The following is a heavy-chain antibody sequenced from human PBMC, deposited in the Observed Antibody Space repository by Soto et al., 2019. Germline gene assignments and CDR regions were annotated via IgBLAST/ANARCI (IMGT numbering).Heavy chain of an antibody. J-gene: IGHJ4*02. Sequence: ASVKVSCKASGYTFTSYGISWVRQATGQGLEWMGWMNPNSGNTGYAQKFQGRVTMTRNTSISTAYMELSSLRSEDTAVYYCARGESRGGYYFDYWGQETLVTVAS. V-gene: IGHV1-8*02. CDR2: MNPNSGNT. CDR1: GYTFTSYG. CDR3: ARGESRGGYYFDY.